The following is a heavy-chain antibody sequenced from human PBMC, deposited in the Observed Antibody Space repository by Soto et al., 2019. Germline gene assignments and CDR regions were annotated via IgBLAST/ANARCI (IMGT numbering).Heavy chain of an antibody. J-gene: IGHJ6*02. Sequence: QVQLVESGGGVVQPGRSLRLSCAASGFTFSSYAMHWVRQAPGKGLEWVAVISYDGSNKYYADSVKGRFTISRDNSKNTLYLQMNSLRAEDTAVYYCARAGLRYYYYDGMDVWGQGTTVTVSS. D-gene: IGHD5-12*01. CDR3: ARAGLRYYYYDGMDV. CDR1: GFTFSSYA. V-gene: IGHV3-30-3*01. CDR2: ISYDGSNK.